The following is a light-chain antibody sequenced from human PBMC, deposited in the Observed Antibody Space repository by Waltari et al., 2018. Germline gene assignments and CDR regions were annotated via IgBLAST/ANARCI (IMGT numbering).Light chain of an antibody. CDR3: QVWDTGSDQVV. CDR1: NIGSKI. Sequence: SYVLTQPPSVSVAPGGTANVICGRDNIGSKIGHWYQQKPGQAPVLVIHYDNDRPAGIPARFSGSNSGNTATLTIARVEAGDEADYFCQVWDTGSDQVVFGGGTKLSVL. CDR2: YDN. J-gene: IGLJ2*01. V-gene: IGLV3-21*04.